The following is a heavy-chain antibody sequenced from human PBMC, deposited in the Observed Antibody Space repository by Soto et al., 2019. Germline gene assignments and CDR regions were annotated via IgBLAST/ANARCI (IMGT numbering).Heavy chain of an antibody. J-gene: IGHJ6*02. CDR2: ISAYNGNT. CDR3: AGMVPSPYYYYCMDV. Sequence: ASLKVSCKASGYTFTSYGISWVRQAPGQGLEWMGWISAYNGNTNYAQKLQGRVTMTTDTSTSTAYMELRSLRSDDTAVYYCAGMVPSPYYYYCMDVWGQGTTVTVS. D-gene: IGHD3-10*01. V-gene: IGHV1-18*01. CDR1: GYTFTSYG.